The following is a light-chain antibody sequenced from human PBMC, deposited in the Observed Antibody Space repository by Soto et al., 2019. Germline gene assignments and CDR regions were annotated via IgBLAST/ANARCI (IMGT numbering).Light chain of an antibody. J-gene: IGLJ1*01. CDR1: SSDVGGYNY. CDR2: EVS. CDR3: TSYTSSSTHDV. V-gene: IGLV2-14*01. Sequence: QSALTQPASVSGSPGQSITISCTGTSSDVGGYNYVSWYQQHPGKAPKLMIYEVSNRPSGVSTRFSGSKSGHTASLTISRLQSEDEADYFCTSYTSSSTHDVFGTGTKLTVL.